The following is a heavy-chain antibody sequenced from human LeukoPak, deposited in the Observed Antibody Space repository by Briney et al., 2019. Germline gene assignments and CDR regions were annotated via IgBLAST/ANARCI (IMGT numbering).Heavy chain of an antibody. J-gene: IGHJ4*02. CDR1: GLTFSNYW. CDR3: AKGLIAAAGTVDY. Sequence: GGSLRLSCAASGLTFSNYWMHWVRQAPGKGLVWVSRIRTDGLETSYADSVKGRFTISRDNAKNSLYLQMNSLRAEDTALYYCAKGLIAAAGTVDYWGQGTLVTVSS. D-gene: IGHD6-13*01. CDR2: IRTDGLET. V-gene: IGHV3-74*01.